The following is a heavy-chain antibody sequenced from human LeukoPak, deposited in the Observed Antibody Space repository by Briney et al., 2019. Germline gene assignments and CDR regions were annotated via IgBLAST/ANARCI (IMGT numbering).Heavy chain of an antibody. CDR3: AIQGRRYCSTTSCPTHFDY. V-gene: IGHV4-38-2*01. CDR1: GYSITSGYY. J-gene: IGHJ4*02. Sequence: SETLSLTCAVSGYSITSGYYWGWIRQPPGKGLEWIGSLYHSGTTYYNPSLQSRVTISLDTSNNQFSLKVTSVTAADTAVYSCAIQGRRYCSTTSCPTHFDYWGQGTLVTVSS. D-gene: IGHD2-2*01. CDR2: LYHSGTT.